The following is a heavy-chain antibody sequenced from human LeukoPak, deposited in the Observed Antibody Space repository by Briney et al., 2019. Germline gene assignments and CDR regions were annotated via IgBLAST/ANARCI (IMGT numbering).Heavy chain of an antibody. CDR2: ISAYNGNK. J-gene: IGHJ4*02. D-gene: IGHD3-9*01. Sequence: ASVKVSCKASGYTFTSHGISWVRQAPGQGLEWMGWISAYNGNKNYAQKVQGRVTMTTDTSTNTAYMELGGLRSGDTDVYDCARVPYLYDLLTGLFDYWGRGTRVTAPS. V-gene: IGHV1-18*04. CDR1: GYTFTSHG. CDR3: ARVPYLYDLLTGLFDY.